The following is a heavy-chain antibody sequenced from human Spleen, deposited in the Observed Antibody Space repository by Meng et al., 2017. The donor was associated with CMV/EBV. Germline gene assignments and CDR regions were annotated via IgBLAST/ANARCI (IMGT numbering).Heavy chain of an antibody. J-gene: IGHJ4*02. CDR3: ARGAFD. D-gene: IGHD2/OR15-2a*01. V-gene: IGHV3-23*03. CDR1: GFSLTNYG. CDR2: VYSDNRTT. Sequence: GGSLRLSCTASGFSLTNYGVSWVRQAPGKGLEWVSIVYSDNRTTYYADSVKGRFIISRDNSKNSLYLQMNSLRAEDTALYYCARGAFDWGQGTLVTVSS.